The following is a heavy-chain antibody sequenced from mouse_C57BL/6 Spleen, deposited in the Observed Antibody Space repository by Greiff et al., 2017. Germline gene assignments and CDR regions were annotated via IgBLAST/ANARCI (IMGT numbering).Heavy chain of an antibody. CDR1: GYTFTSYW. V-gene: IGHV1-69*01. J-gene: IGHJ2*01. CDR3: AREIRPENFDY. Sequence: QVQLQQPGAELVMPGASVKLSCKASGYTFTSYWMHWVKQRPGQGLEWIGEIDPSDSYTNYNQKFKGKSTLTVDKSSSTAYMLLSSLTSEDSAVDYCAREIRPENFDYWGQGTTLTVSS. D-gene: IGHD5-1-1*01. CDR2: IDPSDSYT.